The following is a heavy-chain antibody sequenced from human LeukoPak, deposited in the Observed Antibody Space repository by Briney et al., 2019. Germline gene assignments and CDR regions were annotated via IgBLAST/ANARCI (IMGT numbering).Heavy chain of an antibody. D-gene: IGHD2-2*01. CDR1: GYTFTSYG. J-gene: IGHJ4*02. CDR3: ARVMRGAGNIVVVPAAMDY. V-gene: IGHV1-18*01. Sequence: VASVKVSCKASGYTFTSYGISWVRQAPGQGLEWMGWISAYNGNTNYAQKLQGRVTMTTDTSTSTAYMELRSLRSDDTAVYYCARVMRGAGNIVVVPAAMDYWGQGTLVTVSS. CDR2: ISAYNGNT.